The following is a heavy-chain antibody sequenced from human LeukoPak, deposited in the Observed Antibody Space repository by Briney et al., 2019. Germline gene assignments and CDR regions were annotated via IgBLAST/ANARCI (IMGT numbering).Heavy chain of an antibody. D-gene: IGHD1-26*01. V-gene: IGHV3-11*01. J-gene: IGHJ4*02. CDR2: ISSSGSTI. Sequence: PGGSLRLFCAASGFTFSDYYMSWIRQAPGKGLEWVSYISSSGSTIYYADSVKGRFTISRDNAKNSLYLQMNSLRAEDTAAYYCARTYYLTAYFDYWGQGTLVTVSS. CDR3: ARTYYLTAYFDY. CDR1: GFTFSDYY.